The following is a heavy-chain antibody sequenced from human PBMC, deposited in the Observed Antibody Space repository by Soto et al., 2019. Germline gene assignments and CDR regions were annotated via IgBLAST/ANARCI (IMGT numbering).Heavy chain of an antibody. V-gene: IGHV3-48*01. J-gene: IGHJ5*02. CDR3: ARDGHPTFGELQPWFDP. CDR2: ISSSSSTI. D-gene: IGHD3-10*01. Sequence: EVQLVESGGGLVQPGGSLRLSCAASGFTFSSYSMNWVRQAPGKGLEWVSYISSSSSTIYYADSVKGRITISRDNAKNSLYQQMNSLRAEDTAVYYCARDGHPTFGELQPWFDPSGQGTLVTGSS. CDR1: GFTFSSYS.